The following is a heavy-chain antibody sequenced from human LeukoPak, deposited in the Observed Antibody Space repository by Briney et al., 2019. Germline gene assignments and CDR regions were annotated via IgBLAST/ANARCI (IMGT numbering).Heavy chain of an antibody. CDR2: IIPIFGTA. D-gene: IGHD1-26*01. Sequence: SVKVSCKASGGTFSSYAISWVRQAPGQGLEWMGGIIPIFGTANYAQNLQGRVTVTTDTSTSTAYMELRSLRSDDTAVYYCARDVGSYSGSYSDTFDIWGQGTLVTVSS. V-gene: IGHV1-69*05. CDR3: ARDVGSYSGSYSDTFDI. J-gene: IGHJ3*02. CDR1: GGTFSSYA.